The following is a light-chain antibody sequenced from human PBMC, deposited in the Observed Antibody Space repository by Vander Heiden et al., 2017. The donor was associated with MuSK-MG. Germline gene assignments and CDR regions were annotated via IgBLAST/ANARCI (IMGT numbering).Light chain of an antibody. CDR3: HGRDSSGNQE. V-gene: IGLV3-19*01. Sequence: SSALTQDPAVSVALGPPVSITCPGDSLRTHYPSWYQLKPGQAPVLVIYGKTNRPSGIPDRLSGSRSGDTASMTIIGAQAAEEADYYCHGRDSSGNQEFGGGTKVTVL. CDR1: SLRTHY. CDR2: GKT. J-gene: IGLJ3*02.